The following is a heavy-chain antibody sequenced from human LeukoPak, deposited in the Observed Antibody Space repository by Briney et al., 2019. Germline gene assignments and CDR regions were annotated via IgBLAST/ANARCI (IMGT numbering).Heavy chain of an antibody. V-gene: IGHV4-39*01. D-gene: IGHD6-13*01. Sequence: SETLSLTCTVSGGSTSSSSYYWGWIRQPPGKGLEWIGSIYYSGNTYYNPSLKSRVTISVDTSKNQFSLKLSSVTAADTAVYYCARLFSSSWYRGAFDLWGQGTMVTVSS. CDR3: ARLFSSSWYRGAFDL. J-gene: IGHJ3*01. CDR2: IYYSGNT. CDR1: GGSTSSSSYY.